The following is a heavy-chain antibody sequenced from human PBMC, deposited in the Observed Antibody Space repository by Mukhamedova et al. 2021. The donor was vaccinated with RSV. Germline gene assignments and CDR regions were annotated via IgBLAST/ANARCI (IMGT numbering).Heavy chain of an antibody. CDR3: AARRGYCSGGSCSQFDY. V-gene: IGHV4-39*07. J-gene: IGHJ4*02. D-gene: IGHD2-15*01. Sequence: SRVTISVDTSKNQFSLKLSSVIAADTAVYYCAARRGYCSGGSCSQFDYWGQGTLVTVSS.